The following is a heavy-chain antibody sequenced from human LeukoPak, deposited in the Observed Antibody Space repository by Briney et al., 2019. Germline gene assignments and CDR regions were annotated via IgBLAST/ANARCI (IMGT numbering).Heavy chain of an antibody. CDR3: VGAAPEYYFDY. V-gene: IGHV3-23*01. Sequence: GGSLRLSCAASGFTFSTYAMSWVRQAPGKGLEWVAGISGSGGSTYYADSVKGRFTISRDNSKNTLYLQMNSLRAEDTAVYYCVGAAPEYYFDYWGQGTLVTVSS. CDR2: ISGSGGST. D-gene: IGHD4/OR15-4a*01. CDR1: GFTFSTYA. J-gene: IGHJ4*02.